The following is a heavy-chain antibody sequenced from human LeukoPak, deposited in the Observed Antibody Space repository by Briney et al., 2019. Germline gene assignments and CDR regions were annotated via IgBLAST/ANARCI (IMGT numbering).Heavy chain of an antibody. CDR2: INHSGST. CDR3: ARGRQWLVRRGYYYFDY. Sequence: SETLSLTCAVYGGSFSGYYWSWIRQPPGKGLEWIGEINHSGSTNYNPSLKSRVTISVDTSKNQFSLKLSSVTAADTAVYYCARGRQWLVRRGYYYFDYWGQGTLVTVSS. J-gene: IGHJ4*02. CDR1: GGSFSGYY. V-gene: IGHV4-34*01. D-gene: IGHD6-19*01.